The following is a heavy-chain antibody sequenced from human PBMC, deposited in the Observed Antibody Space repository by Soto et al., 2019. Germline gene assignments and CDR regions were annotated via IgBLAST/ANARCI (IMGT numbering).Heavy chain of an antibody. CDR3: ATGLRFLEWLWALDGMDV. CDR2: IIPIFGTA. Sequence: ASVKVSCKAPGGTFSSYAISWARHAPGQGREWMGGIIPIFGTANNAQKFQGRVTITADESTSTAYMELSSLRSEDTAVYYFATGLRFLEWLWALDGMDVWGQGTTVTVSS. V-gene: IGHV1-69*13. D-gene: IGHD3-3*01. J-gene: IGHJ6*02. CDR1: GGTFSSYA.